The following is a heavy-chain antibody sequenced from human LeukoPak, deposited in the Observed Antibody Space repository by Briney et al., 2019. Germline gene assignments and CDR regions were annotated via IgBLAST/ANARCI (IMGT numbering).Heavy chain of an antibody. CDR1: GGSFSGYY. CDR3: ATDRMFGVVISLGY. V-gene: IGHV4-34*01. J-gene: IGHJ4*02. D-gene: IGHD3-3*01. CDR2: INHSGST. Sequence: SETLSLTCAVYGGSFSGYYWSWIRQPPGKGLEWIGEINHSGSTNYNPSLKSRVTISVDTSKNQFSLKLSSVTAADTAVYYCATDRMFGVVISLGYWGQGTLVTVSS.